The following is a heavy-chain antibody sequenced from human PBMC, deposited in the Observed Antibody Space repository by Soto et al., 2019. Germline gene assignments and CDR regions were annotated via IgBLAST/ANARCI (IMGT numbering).Heavy chain of an antibody. Sequence: HPGRSLRLSCAASGFTFSSYWMHWVRQAPGKRLVWVSRINSDGSSTSYADSVKGRFTISRDNAKNTLYLQMNSLRAEDTAVYYCARDPTYVYDRRDYYAYSGQGTLDTV. CDR3: ARDPTYVYDRRDYYAY. J-gene: IGHJ4*01. CDR1: GFTFSSYW. CDR2: INSDGSST. V-gene: IGHV3-74*01. D-gene: IGHD3-22*01.